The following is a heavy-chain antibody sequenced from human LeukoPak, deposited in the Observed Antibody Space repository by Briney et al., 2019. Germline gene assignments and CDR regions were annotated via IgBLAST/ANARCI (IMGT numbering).Heavy chain of an antibody. D-gene: IGHD5-24*01. CDR3: ARHGWLQLSYFDY. CDR1: GGSFSGYY. V-gene: IGHV4-34*01. Sequence: SETLSLTCAVYGGSFSGYYWSWIRQPPGKGLEWIGEINHSGSTNYNPSLKSRVTISVDTSKNQFSLKLSSVTAADTAVYYCARHGWLQLSYFDYWGQGTLVTVSS. J-gene: IGHJ4*02. CDR2: INHSGST.